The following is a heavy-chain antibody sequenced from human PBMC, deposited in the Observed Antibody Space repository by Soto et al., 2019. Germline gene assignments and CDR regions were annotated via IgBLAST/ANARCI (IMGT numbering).Heavy chain of an antibody. Sequence: PGGSLRLSCAASGFTVSSNHMSWVRQAPGKGLEWVSVIYSGGSTYYADSVKGRFTISRDNSKNTLYLQMNSLRAEDTAVYYCARESGSLYYYYGMDVWGQGTTVTVSS. J-gene: IGHJ6*02. CDR1: GFTVSSNH. CDR3: ARESGSLYYYYGMDV. D-gene: IGHD6-6*01. CDR2: IYSGGST. V-gene: IGHV3-53*01.